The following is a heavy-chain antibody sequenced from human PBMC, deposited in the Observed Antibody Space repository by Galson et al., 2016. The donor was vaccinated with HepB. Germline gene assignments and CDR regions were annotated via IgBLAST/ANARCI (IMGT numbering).Heavy chain of an antibody. Sequence: SLRLSCAASGFSFSDYYMSWIRQAPGKGLEWVSYISGSSSYTNYADSVKGRFTISRDNAKNSLYLQMNSLRAEDTAVYYCAREGDRGADYWGQGTLVTVTS. CDR3: AREGDRGADY. CDR1: GFSFSDYY. CDR2: ISGSSSYT. J-gene: IGHJ4*02. V-gene: IGHV3-11*06. D-gene: IGHD1-26*01.